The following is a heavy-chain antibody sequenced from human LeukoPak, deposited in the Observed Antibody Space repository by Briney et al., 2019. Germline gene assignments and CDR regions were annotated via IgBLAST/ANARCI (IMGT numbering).Heavy chain of an antibody. CDR2: IYYSGST. CDR3: ARGIVVVTATEYYFDY. D-gene: IGHD2-21*02. J-gene: IGHJ4*02. Sequence: PSETLSLTCTVSGGSVSSGSYYWSWIRQPPGKGLEWVGYIYYSGSTNYNPSLKGRVTISVDTSKNQFSLKLSSVTAADTAMYYCARGIVVVTATEYYFDYWGQGTLVTVSS. V-gene: IGHV4-61*01. CDR1: GGSVSSGSYY.